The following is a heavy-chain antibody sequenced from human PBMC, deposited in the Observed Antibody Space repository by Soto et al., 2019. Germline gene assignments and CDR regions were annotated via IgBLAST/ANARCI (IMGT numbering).Heavy chain of an antibody. J-gene: IGHJ5*02. CDR3: AKDLTRQLAYWLDP. D-gene: IGHD6-6*01. Sequence: ASVHVSCTSSGFSFTGYYIHWLRQAPGQGLAWMGWISAHSGGTEYAQKFQGRVTLTRDTSIATAYLTLTSLTSDDTALYYCAKDLTRQLAYWLDPWGQGTQVTVSS. CDR2: ISAHSGGT. V-gene: IGHV1-2*02. CDR1: GFSFTGYY.